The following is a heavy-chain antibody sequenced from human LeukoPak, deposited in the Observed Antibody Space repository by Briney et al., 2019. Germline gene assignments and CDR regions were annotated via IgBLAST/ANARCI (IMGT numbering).Heavy chain of an antibody. CDR3: ARDEDGHGKPLDY. D-gene: IGHD5-24*01. CDR1: GYTFTGYY. Sequence: ASVKVSCKASGYTFTGYYMHWVRQAPGQGLEWMGWINPNSGGTNYAQKFQGRVTMTRDTSISTAYMELSRLRSDDTAVYYCARDEDGHGKPLDYWGQGTLVTVSS. J-gene: IGHJ4*02. V-gene: IGHV1-2*02. CDR2: INPNSGGT.